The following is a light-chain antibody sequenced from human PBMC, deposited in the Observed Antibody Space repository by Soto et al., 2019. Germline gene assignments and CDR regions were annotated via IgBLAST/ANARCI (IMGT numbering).Light chain of an antibody. V-gene: IGLV1-44*01. CDR3: AAWDDSLNGPV. CDR1: TSNIGSNS. Sequence: QSVLTQPPSSSGTPGQRVTISCSGSTSNIGSNSVNWYQQLPGTAPKLLIYSNNQRPSGVPDRFSGSKSGNSASLAISVIQSEDEADYYCAAWDDSLNGPVFGGGTKLTVL. CDR2: SNN. J-gene: IGLJ2*01.